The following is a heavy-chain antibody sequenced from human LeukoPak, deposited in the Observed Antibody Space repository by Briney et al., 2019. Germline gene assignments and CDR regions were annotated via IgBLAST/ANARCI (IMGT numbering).Heavy chain of an antibody. V-gene: IGHV4-59*12. D-gene: IGHD5-18*01. CDR3: ASRPGVGGHTAMGAWLNY. CDR1: GGSISSYY. J-gene: IGHJ4*02. CDR2: IYYSGST. Sequence: PSETLSLTCTVSGGSISSYYWSWIRQPPGKGLEWIGYIYYSGSTNYNPSLKSRVTISVDTSKNQFSLKLSSVTAADTAVYYCASRPGVGGHTAMGAWLNYWGQGTLVTVSS.